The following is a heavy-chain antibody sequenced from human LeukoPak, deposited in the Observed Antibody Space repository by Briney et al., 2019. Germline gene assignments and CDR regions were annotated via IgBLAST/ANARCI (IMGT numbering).Heavy chain of an antibody. Sequence: GGSLRLSCAASGFTVSTNYMNWVRQAPGKGLEWVSILYSGSDTYYADSVKGRLTISRDSSKNILSLQMNNLRAEDTAVYYCARVGDHFHWYLDLWGRGTLVTVSP. D-gene: IGHD3-10*01. CDR3: ARVGDHFHWYLDL. J-gene: IGHJ2*01. CDR2: LYSGSDT. V-gene: IGHV3-53*01. CDR1: GFTVSTNY.